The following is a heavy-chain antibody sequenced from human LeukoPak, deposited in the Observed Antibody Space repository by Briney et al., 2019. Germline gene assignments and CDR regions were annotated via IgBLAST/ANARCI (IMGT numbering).Heavy chain of an antibody. D-gene: IGHD3/OR15-3a*01. Sequence: GGSLRLSCAASGFTFSSYGMHWVRQAPGKGLEWVAFIRYDGSNKYYVDSVKGRFTISRDNSKNTLYLQMNSLRAEDTAVYYCARDMLFGESVYNWFDPWGQGTLVTVSS. CDR1: GFTFSSYG. CDR3: ARDMLFGESVYNWFDP. CDR2: IRYDGSNK. V-gene: IGHV3-30*02. J-gene: IGHJ5*02.